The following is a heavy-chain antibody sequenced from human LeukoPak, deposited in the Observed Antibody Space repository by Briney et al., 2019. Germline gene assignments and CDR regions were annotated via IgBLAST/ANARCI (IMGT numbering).Heavy chain of an antibody. CDR2: ISSSGENT. Sequence: GGSLRLACAASGFTFSSYAMSWVRQAPGKGLEWVSAISSSGENTYYADSVKGRFTISRETSTNTLYLQMHSLRAEDTAVYYCARLITTSSSRFSDYWGQGTLVTVSS. CDR3: ARLITTSSSRFSDY. CDR1: GFTFSSYA. J-gene: IGHJ4*02. V-gene: IGHV3-23*01. D-gene: IGHD3-22*01.